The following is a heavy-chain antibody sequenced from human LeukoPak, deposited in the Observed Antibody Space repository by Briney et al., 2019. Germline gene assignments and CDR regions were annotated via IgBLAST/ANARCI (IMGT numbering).Heavy chain of an antibody. D-gene: IGHD6-13*01. CDR1: GFTFSDYY. CDR3: AKCRGAAAGRSYYYYGMDV. CDR2: ISRTGNTI. J-gene: IGHJ6*02. V-gene: IGHV3-11*01. Sequence: GGSLRLSCAASGFTFSDYYMSWIRQAPGKGLEWVSYISRTGNTIYYADSVKGRFTISRDNAKNSLYLQMNTLRAEDTAVYYCAKCRGAAAGRSYYYYGMDVWGQGTTVTVSS.